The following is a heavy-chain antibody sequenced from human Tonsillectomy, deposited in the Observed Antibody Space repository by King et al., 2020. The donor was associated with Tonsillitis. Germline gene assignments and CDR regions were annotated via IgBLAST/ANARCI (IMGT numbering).Heavy chain of an antibody. CDR3: AGGLPFAMNDY. V-gene: IGHV3-66*01. CDR1: GFTVSSNY. D-gene: IGHD3-3*02. Sequence: EVQLVESGGGLVQPGGSLRLSCAASGFTVSSNYMSWVRQAPGKGLEWVSIIYSGGNTYYADSVKGRFTISRDNSKNTLYLQMNSLRAEDTAMYYCAGGLPFAMNDYWGQGTLVTVSS. J-gene: IGHJ4*02. CDR2: IYSGGNT.